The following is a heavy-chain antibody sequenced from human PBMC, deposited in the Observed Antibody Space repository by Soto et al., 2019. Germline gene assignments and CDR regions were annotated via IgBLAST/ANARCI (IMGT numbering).Heavy chain of an antibody. J-gene: IGHJ4*02. CDR3: AKDLYDLGGYKLGPVDC. Sequence: GASVKFSCKASGYTFTSYYMNWVRQAPGQGLEWMGMINPTSGTTSYAQKFQGRVTLTRDTSTSTVSMELSSLRSEDTAVYYWAKDLYDLGGYKLGPVDCGGEGPRVTSSS. CDR2: INPTSGTT. V-gene: IGHV1-46*01. CDR1: GYTFTSYY. D-gene: IGHD5-12*01.